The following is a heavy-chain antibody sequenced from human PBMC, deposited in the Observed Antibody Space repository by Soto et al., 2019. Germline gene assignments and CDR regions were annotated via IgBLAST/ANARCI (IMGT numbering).Heavy chain of an antibody. J-gene: IGHJ4*02. Sequence: PGGSLRLSCAASGFTVNSNYMSWIRQAPGKGLEWVSGIYSGGTTYYADSVRCRFTISRDNSRNTLILQMNNLRAEETAVSYFSRATASSAIDSWGKETLVTV. CDR3: SRATASSAIDS. CDR1: GFTVNSNY. D-gene: IGHD6-6*01. V-gene: IGHV3-53*01. CDR2: IYSGGTT.